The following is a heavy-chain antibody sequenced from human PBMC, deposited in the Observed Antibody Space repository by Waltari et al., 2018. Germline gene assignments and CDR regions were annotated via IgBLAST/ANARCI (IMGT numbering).Heavy chain of an antibody. CDR3: AKTLSGPSVGGLDV. D-gene: IGHD1-26*01. Sequence: EVQLVESGGGLVQPGGSLRLSCEASGFTFGRSAMTWVRQVPGKGLEWLSAMSGGGGSTYYADSVQGRFIISRDPSKNTLFLQLNSLRVEDTAVYFCAKTLSGPSVGGLDVWGQGTPVTVSS. CDR2: MSGGGGST. J-gene: IGHJ6*02. V-gene: IGHV3-23*04. CDR1: GFTFGRSA.